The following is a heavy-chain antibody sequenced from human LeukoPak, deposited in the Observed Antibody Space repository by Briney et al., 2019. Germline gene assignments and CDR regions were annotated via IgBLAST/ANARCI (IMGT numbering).Heavy chain of an antibody. Sequence: PGGSLSLSCAASGFTFSSYGMHWVRQAPAKRLERVAFISYDGSNKYYADSVKGRFTISRDNSKNSLYLQMNSLRAEDTAVYFCARVHTSGWSYFDYWGQGTLVTVSS. V-gene: IGHV3-30*03. CDR1: GFTFSSYG. CDR2: ISYDGSNK. CDR3: ARVHTSGWSYFDY. D-gene: IGHD6-19*01. J-gene: IGHJ4*02.